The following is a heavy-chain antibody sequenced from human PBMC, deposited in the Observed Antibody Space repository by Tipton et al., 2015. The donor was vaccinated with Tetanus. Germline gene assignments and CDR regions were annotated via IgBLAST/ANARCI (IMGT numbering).Heavy chain of an antibody. V-gene: IGHV1-69*01. CDR1: GGTFSNYV. Sequence: QSGAEVKKPGSSVKVSCKSSGGTFSNYVFNWVRQAPGQGLEWMGGFSPIFRRPNYAQKFQGRVTISADESTSTAYMELRSLTSADTAIYYCAREAINSGDRRAFDVWGQGTMVPVSP. CDR2: FSPIFRRP. J-gene: IGHJ3*01. D-gene: IGHD1-1*01. CDR3: AREAINSGDRRAFDV.